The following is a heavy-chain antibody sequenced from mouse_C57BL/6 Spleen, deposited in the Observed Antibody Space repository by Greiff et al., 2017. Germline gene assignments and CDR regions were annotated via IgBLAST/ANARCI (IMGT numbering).Heavy chain of an antibody. J-gene: IGHJ2*01. CDR2: IDPSDSYT. CDR1: GYTFTSYW. D-gene: IGHD2-12*01. CDR3: ARGLYSPHFGY. Sequence: QVQLQQPGAELVMPGASVKLSCKASGYTFTSYWMHWVKQRPGQGLEWIGEIDPSDSYTNYNQKFKGKSTLTVDKSSSTAYMQLSSLTSEDSAVYYCARGLYSPHFGYWGQGTTLTVSS. V-gene: IGHV1-69*01.